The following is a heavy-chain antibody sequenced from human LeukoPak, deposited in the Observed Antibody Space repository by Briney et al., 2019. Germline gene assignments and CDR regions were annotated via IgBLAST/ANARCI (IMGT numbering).Heavy chain of an antibody. J-gene: IGHJ4*02. D-gene: IGHD2-2*01. CDR1: GYSISSGYY. V-gene: IGHV4-38-2*01. Sequence: SETLSLTCAVSGYSISSGYYWGWIRPPPGKGLEWIGSIYHSGSTYYNPSLKSRVTISVDTSKNQFSLKLSSVTAADTAVYYCASLVGYCSSTSCSKNFDYWGQGTLVTVSS. CDR2: IYHSGST. CDR3: ASLVGYCSSTSCSKNFDY.